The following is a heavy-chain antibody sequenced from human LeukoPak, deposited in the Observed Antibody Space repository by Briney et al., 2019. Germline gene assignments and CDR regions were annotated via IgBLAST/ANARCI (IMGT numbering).Heavy chain of an antibody. CDR1: GYTFTSYA. V-gene: IGHV1-3*01. CDR2: INAGNGNT. J-gene: IGHJ4*02. CDR3: AREVSFGGNDAPYFDY. Sequence: AASVKVSCKASGYTFTSYAMHWVRQAPGQRLEWMGWINAGNGNTKYSQKFQGRVTITRDTSASTAYMELSSLRSEDTAVYYCAREVSFGGNDAPYFDYWGQGTLVTVSS. D-gene: IGHD1-1*01.